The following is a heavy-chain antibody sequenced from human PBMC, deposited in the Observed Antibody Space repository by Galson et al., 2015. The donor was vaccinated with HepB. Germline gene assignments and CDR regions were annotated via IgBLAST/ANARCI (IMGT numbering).Heavy chain of an antibody. CDR3: ARDLIPSSYYHYYGMDV. Sequence: SLRLSCAASGFTVSSNYMSWVRQAPGKGLEWVSVIYSGGSTYYADSVKGRFTISRDNSKNTLYLQMNSLRAEDTAVYYCARDLIPSSYYHYYGMDVWGQGTTVTVSS. CDR2: IYSGGST. D-gene: IGHD3-16*01. CDR1: GFTVSSNY. J-gene: IGHJ6*02. V-gene: IGHV3-66*01.